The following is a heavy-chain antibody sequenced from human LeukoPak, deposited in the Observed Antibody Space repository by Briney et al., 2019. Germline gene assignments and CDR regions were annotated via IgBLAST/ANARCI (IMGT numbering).Heavy chain of an antibody. CDR1: GFTFSSYG. D-gene: IGHD3-22*01. Sequence: GGSLRLSCAASGFTFSSYGMHWVRQAPGKGLEWVAVISDDGSNKNYADSVKGRCTISRDNSKNTLYLQMNRMRVEDTAVYYCAVAYSTSGYYPVDYWGQGALVTVSS. CDR2: ISDDGSNK. J-gene: IGHJ4*02. V-gene: IGHV3-30*03. CDR3: AVAYSTSGYYPVDY.